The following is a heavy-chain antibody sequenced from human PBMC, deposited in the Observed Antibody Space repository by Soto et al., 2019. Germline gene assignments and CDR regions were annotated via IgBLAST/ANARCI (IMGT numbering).Heavy chain of an antibody. V-gene: IGHV1-46*01. D-gene: IGHD6-13*01. CDR1: GYTFTHYY. J-gene: IGHJ4*02. CDR3: ARDLAAGDH. Sequence: QVQLVQSGAEVKKPGASVKLSCRTSGYTFTHYYIHWVRQAPGQGLEWLGIINPASGSTNYAQDFQGRVTLTMDTSTTTVYMDLSGLRSEDTGIFYGARDLAAGDHWGQGTLVTVSS. CDR2: INPASGST.